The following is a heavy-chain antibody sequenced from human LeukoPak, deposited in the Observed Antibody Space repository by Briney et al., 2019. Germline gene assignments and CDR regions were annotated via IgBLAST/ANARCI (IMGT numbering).Heavy chain of an antibody. V-gene: IGHV4-61*02. CDR1: GGSISSGSYY. CDR2: IYTSGST. CDR3: ARVRIAAAYDAFDI. Sequence: SQTLSLTCTVSGGSISSGSYYWSWTRPPAGKGLEWIGRIYTSGSTNYNPSLKSRVTISVDTSKNQFSLKLSSVTAADTAVYYCARVRIAAAYDAFDIWGQGTMVTVSS. J-gene: IGHJ3*02. D-gene: IGHD6-13*01.